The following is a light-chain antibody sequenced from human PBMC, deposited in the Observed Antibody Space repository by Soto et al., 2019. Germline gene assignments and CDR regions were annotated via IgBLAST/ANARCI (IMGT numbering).Light chain of an antibody. Sequence: EVVLTQSPGTLSLSPGGRATLSCRASQSVRRRLAWYQQRPGQSPRLLISGASMRASGVPVRFIGSGSGTDFTLTITRLEPEDFAVYYCQQYGRSPITFGLGTRLEIK. CDR2: GAS. CDR3: QQYGRSPIT. CDR1: QSVRRR. V-gene: IGKV3-20*01. J-gene: IGKJ5*01.